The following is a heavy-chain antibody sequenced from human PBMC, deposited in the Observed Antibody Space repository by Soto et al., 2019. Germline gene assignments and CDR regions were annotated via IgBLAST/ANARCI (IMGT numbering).Heavy chain of an antibody. CDR2: INAGNGNT. CDR3: ARTRGATTLYYYGMDV. V-gene: IGHV1-3*01. D-gene: IGHD1-26*01. J-gene: IGHJ6*02. Sequence: ASVKVSCKASGYTFTSYAMHWVRHAPGQRLEWMGWINAGNGNTKYSQKFQSRVTITRDTSASTAYMELSSLRSEDTAVYYCARTRGATTLYYYGMDVWGQGTTVTVSS. CDR1: GYTFTSYA.